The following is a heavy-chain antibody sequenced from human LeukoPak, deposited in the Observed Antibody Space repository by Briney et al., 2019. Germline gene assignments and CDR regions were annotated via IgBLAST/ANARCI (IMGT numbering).Heavy chain of an antibody. D-gene: IGHD3-22*01. CDR2: ISGSGGST. CDR3: AKVPDYYYDISGYFDY. CDR1: GFTFSRYA. J-gene: IGHJ4*02. Sequence: GGSLRLSCAASGFTFSRYAMSWVRQAPGKGLEWVSAISGSGGSTYYADSVKGRFTTSRDNSKNTLYLQMNSLRAEDTAVYYCAKVPDYYYDISGYFDYWGQGTLVTVSS. V-gene: IGHV3-23*01.